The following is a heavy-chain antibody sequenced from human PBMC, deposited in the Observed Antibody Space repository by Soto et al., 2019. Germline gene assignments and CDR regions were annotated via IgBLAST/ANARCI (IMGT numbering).Heavy chain of an antibody. CDR2: INPDGRTI. J-gene: IGHJ4*02. CDR3: ATAGNYRFDY. Sequence: GGSLRLSCAASGFTFGNYGMNWVRQAPGEGLVWVSRINPDGRTINYADSAKGRFTIPRDNAKNTLYLQMNILRVEDTAVYFCATAGNYRFDYWGQGSLVTVSS. D-gene: IGHD1-1*01. V-gene: IGHV3-74*01. CDR1: GFTFGNYG.